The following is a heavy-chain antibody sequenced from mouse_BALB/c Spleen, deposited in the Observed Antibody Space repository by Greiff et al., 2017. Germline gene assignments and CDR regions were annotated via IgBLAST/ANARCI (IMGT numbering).Heavy chain of an antibody. J-gene: IGHJ3*01. CDR1: GYTFTSYW. V-gene: IGHV1S127*01. D-gene: IGHD1-2*01. Sequence: VQLQQSGPELVRPGASVKMSCKASGYTFTSYWMHWVKQRPGQGLEWIGMIDPSNSETRYNQKFKDKATLNVDKSSNTAYMQLSSLTSEDSAVYYCASEVHYYGYRWFAYWGQGTLVTVSA. CDR2: IDPSNSET. CDR3: ASEVHYYGYRWFAY.